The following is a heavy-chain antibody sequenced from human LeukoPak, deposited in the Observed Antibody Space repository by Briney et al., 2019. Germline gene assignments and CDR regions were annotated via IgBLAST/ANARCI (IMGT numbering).Heavy chain of an antibody. CDR2: INSDGSTT. Sequence: GGSLRLSCAASGFTFSSYWMHWVRQAPGKGLVWVSRINSDGSTTTYADSVKGRFTISRDNAENTLYLQMSSLRAEDTAVYYCARENDFWSGYQFDYWGQGTLVTVSS. CDR3: ARENDFWSGYQFDY. V-gene: IGHV3-74*01. J-gene: IGHJ4*02. D-gene: IGHD3-3*01. CDR1: GFTFSSYW.